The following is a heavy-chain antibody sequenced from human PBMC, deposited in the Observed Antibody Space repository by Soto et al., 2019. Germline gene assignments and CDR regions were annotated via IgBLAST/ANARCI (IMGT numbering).Heavy chain of an antibody. Sequence: PSETLSLTCTVSGGSISSGGYYWSWIRQHPGKGLEWIGYIYYSGSTYYNPSLKSRVTISVDTSKNQFSLKLSSVTAADTAVYYCARHRDWNDGPDYWGQGTLVTVSS. D-gene: IGHD1-1*01. V-gene: IGHV4-31*03. CDR2: IYYSGST. J-gene: IGHJ4*02. CDR3: ARHRDWNDGPDY. CDR1: GGSISSGGYY.